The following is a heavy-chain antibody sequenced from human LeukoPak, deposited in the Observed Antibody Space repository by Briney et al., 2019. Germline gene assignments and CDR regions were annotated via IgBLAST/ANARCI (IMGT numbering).Heavy chain of an antibody. V-gene: IGHV4-39*07. Sequence: TSETLSLTCTVSGGSIRSSSYYGGWIRQPLGEGLEWIGSIYYSGSTNYNPSLKSQVTISVDTSKNQFSLKLSSVTAADTAVYYCAREGIASSSTFDYWGQGTLVTVSS. CDR2: IYYSGST. CDR3: AREGIASSSTFDY. CDR1: GGSIRSSSYY. D-gene: IGHD6-13*01. J-gene: IGHJ4*02.